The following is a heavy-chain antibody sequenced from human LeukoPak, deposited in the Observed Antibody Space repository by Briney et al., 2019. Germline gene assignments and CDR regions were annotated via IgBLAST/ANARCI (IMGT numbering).Heavy chain of an antibody. CDR1: GFTFSSYG. CDR2: ISYDGSNK. D-gene: IGHD5-18*01. J-gene: IGHJ5*02. CDR3: AKELRGYSYGLRNNWFDP. V-gene: IGHV3-30*18. Sequence: GGSLRLSCAASGFTFSSYGMHWVRQAPGKGLEWVAVISYDGSNKYYADSVKGRFTISRDNSKNTLYLQMNSLGAEGTAVYYCAKELRGYSYGLRNNWFDPWGQGTLVTVSS.